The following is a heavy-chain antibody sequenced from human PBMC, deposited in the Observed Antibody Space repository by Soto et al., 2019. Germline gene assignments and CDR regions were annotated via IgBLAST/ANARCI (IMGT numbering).Heavy chain of an antibody. CDR1: GYTFTHYG. CDR3: ARESYSLSSGLIYYYGMDV. V-gene: IGHV1-18*04. Sequence: QVQLMQSGIEVKKFGASVRVSCKASGYTFTHYGISWVRQAPGQGLEWMGWISGYNGHTNHAQKFQGRVTMTTDTSASTAYMELRSLRFDDTAVYYCARESYSLSSGLIYYYGMDVWGQGTTVTVTS. D-gene: IGHD1-26*01. CDR2: ISGYNGHT. J-gene: IGHJ6*02.